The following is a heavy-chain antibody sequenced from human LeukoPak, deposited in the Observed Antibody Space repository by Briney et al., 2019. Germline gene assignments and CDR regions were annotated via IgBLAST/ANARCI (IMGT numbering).Heavy chain of an antibody. CDR3: ARDGDITMIDAFDI. D-gene: IGHD3-22*01. CDR2: ISSSSSTI. CDR1: GFTFSSYS. J-gene: IGHJ3*02. Sequence: GGSLRLSCAASGFTFSSYSMNWVRQAPGKGLEWVSYISSSSSTIYYADSVKGRFTISRDNAKNSLYLQINSLRAEDTAVYYCARDGDITMIDAFDIWGQGTMVTVSS. V-gene: IGHV3-48*04.